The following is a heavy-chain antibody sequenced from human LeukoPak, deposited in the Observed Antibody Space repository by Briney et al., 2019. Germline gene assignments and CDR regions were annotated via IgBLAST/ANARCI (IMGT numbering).Heavy chain of an antibody. CDR3: TRDFFGIDY. J-gene: IGHJ4*02. Sequence: GGSLRLSCAASGFTVSSNSMSWVRQAPGKGLEWVSVIYDGGSTHHTDSVKGRFSISRDNSKNTVYLQMNSLRAEDTAVYYCTRDFFGIDYWGQGTLVTVSS. V-gene: IGHV3-66*01. D-gene: IGHD3-3*01. CDR2: IYDGGST. CDR1: GFTVSSNS.